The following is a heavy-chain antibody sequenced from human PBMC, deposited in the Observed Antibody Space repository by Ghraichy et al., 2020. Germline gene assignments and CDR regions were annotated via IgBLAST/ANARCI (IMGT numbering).Heavy chain of an antibody. Sequence: ASVKVSCKTSGYTFTTYDITWVRQAPGQGLQWMGWISGYNGNTNYAQNFQGRLTMTTDTSTTTAYMELRRLSFDDTAVYYCARGTKVTTQPHYFYMDVWGKGTTVTVSS. J-gene: IGHJ6*03. CDR3: ARGTKVTTQPHYFYMDV. D-gene: IGHD4-17*01. V-gene: IGHV1-18*01. CDR1: GYTFTTYD. CDR2: ISGYNGNT.